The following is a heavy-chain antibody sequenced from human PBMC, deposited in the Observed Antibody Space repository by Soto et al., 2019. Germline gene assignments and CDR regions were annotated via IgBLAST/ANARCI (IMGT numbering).Heavy chain of an antibody. CDR3: TKYSLIYYDSSSYLPFDK. V-gene: IGHV3-23*01. J-gene: IGHJ4*02. Sequence: GGSLRLSCSASGFTFSRYVMSWVRQAPGKGLEWVSSISAGGSTTYYAASVKGRFTISRDNSKNTLYLQMNSLRAEDTALYYCTKYSLIYYDSSSYLPFDKWGQGTLVTVSS. CDR2: ISAGGSTT. CDR1: GFTFSRYV. D-gene: IGHD3-22*01.